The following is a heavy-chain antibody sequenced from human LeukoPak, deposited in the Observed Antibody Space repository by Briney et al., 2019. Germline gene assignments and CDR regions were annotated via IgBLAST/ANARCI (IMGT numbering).Heavy chain of an antibody. Sequence: SVKVSCKASGGTFSSYAISWVRQAPGQGLEWMGGIIPIFGTANYAQKFQGRVTITADESTSTAYMELSSLRSEDTAVYYCARVVMTTVTYFFGMDVWGQGTTVTVSS. CDR1: GGTFSSYA. D-gene: IGHD4-11*01. J-gene: IGHJ6*02. CDR3: ARVVMTTVTYFFGMDV. CDR2: IIPIFGTA. V-gene: IGHV1-69*13.